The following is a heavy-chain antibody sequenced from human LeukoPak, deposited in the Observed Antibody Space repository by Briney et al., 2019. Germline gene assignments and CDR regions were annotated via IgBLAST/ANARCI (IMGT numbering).Heavy chain of an antibody. V-gene: IGHV3-15*01. Sequence: PGGSLRLSCAASGFTFSSYAMSWVRQAPGKGLEWVGRIKSRTDGGTTDYAAPVKGRFTISRDDSKNTLYLQMNSLKTEDTAVYYCTTLYSVLMVYAAIQATGHFDYWGQGTLVTVSS. CDR2: IKSRTDGGTT. CDR3: TTLYSVLMVYAAIQATGHFDY. D-gene: IGHD2-8*01. J-gene: IGHJ4*02. CDR1: GFTFSSYA.